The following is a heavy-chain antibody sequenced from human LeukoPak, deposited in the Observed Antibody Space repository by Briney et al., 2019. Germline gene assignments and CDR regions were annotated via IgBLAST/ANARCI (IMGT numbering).Heavy chain of an antibody. Sequence: GGSLRLSCTASGFTFSNNWMTWVRQAPGKGLEWVASVKKDASEKYYVDSVKGRSTISRDNAKNSLHLQMNSLRVEDTAVYYCARGPPYGSRSDYFDYWGQGTLVTVSS. CDR2: VKKDASEK. D-gene: IGHD3-10*01. J-gene: IGHJ4*02. V-gene: IGHV3-7*01. CDR1: GFTFSNNW. CDR3: ARGPPYGSRSDYFDY.